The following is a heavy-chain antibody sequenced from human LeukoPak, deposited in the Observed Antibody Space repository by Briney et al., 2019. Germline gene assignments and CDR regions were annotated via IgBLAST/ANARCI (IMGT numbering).Heavy chain of an antibody. J-gene: IGHJ4*02. CDR1: GGSFSGYY. Sequence: SETLSLTCAVYGGSFSGYYWSWIRQPPGKGLEWIGEINHSGGTNYNPSLKSRVTISVHTSQSQFSLKLSSVTAADTAVYYCARRYSSGPFDYWGQGTLVTVSS. CDR2: INHSGGT. CDR3: ARRYSSGPFDY. D-gene: IGHD5-18*01. V-gene: IGHV4-34*01.